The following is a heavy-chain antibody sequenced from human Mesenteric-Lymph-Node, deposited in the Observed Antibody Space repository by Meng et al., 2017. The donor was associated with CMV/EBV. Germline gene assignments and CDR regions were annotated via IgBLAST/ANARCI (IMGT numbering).Heavy chain of an antibody. V-gene: IGHV4-4*02. CDR2: IFHSGKT. D-gene: IGHD1-1*01. CDR3: ARDVTTAHNNWFDP. J-gene: IGHJ5*02. Sequence: SGGSIISNDWWSWVRQPPGKGLEWIGEIFHSGKTNYNPSLKSRVSISVDNSKKQFSLNLTSVTAADTAVYYCARDVTTAHNNWFDPWGQGTLVTVSS. CDR1: GGSIISNDW.